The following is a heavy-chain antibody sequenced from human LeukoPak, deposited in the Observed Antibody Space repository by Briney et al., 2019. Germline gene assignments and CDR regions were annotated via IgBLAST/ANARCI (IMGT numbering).Heavy chain of an antibody. CDR2: IYYTGTT. J-gene: IGHJ4*02. CDR1: GGSISRSDYH. CDR3: ATGGYSI. D-gene: IGHD5-18*01. Sequence: PSETLSLTCTVSGGSISRSDYHWGWIRQPPGKGLEWIGSIYYTGTTYYNPSLKSRVSLSVDTSKNRFSLKLTSVTAADTAVYYCATGGYSIWGQGTLVTVSS. V-gene: IGHV4-39*07.